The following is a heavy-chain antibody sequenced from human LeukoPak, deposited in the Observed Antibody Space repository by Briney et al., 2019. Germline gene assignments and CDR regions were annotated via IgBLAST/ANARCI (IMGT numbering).Heavy chain of an antibody. CDR1: GFTFSSHS. V-gene: IGHV3-21*01. CDR2: ISPDSGYI. Sequence: TGGSLRLSCAASGFTFSSHSLMWVRQAPGKGLEWVSSISPDSGYIYYADSVKGRFTISRDNAENSLFLQMNSLGVEDTAVYYCAPFSAVTHYYFDYWGQGTLVTVSS. D-gene: IGHD6-13*01. CDR3: APFSAVTHYYFDY. J-gene: IGHJ4*02.